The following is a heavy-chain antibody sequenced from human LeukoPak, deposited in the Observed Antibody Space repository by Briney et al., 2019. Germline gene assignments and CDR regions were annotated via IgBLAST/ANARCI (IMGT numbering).Heavy chain of an antibody. CDR2: IYYSGST. Sequence: SETLSLTCTVSGGSISSGGYYWGWIRQHPGKGLEWIGYIYYSGSTYYNPSLKSRVTISVDTSKNQFSLKLSSVTAADTAVYYCAREGIYYYDSSGYYRWGQGTLVTVSS. J-gene: IGHJ5*02. CDR1: GGSISSGGYY. V-gene: IGHV4-31*03. CDR3: AREGIYYYDSSGYYR. D-gene: IGHD3-22*01.